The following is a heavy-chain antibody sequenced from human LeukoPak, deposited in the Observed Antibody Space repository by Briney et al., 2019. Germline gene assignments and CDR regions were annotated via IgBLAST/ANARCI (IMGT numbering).Heavy chain of an antibody. CDR1: GFTFNYNA. D-gene: IGHD1-26*01. Sequence: GGSLRLSCAASGFTFNYNAMSWVRPAPGKGLRCVSTIDVVGTGAYYAASVKGRFTISRDNSKNTLYLQKNSLRAEDTAVYYCARGFTAGSQQFDYWGQGTLVTVSS. J-gene: IGHJ4*02. V-gene: IGHV3-23*01. CDR3: ARGFTAGSQQFDY. CDR2: IDVVGTGA.